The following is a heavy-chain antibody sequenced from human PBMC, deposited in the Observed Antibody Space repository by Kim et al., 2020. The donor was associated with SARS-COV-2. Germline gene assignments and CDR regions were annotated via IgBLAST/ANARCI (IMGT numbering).Heavy chain of an antibody. Sequence: GGSLRLSCAASGFTFSSYAMHWVRQAPGKGLEWVAVISYDGSNKYYADSVKGRFTISRDNSKNTLYLQMNSLRAEDTAVYYCARDRDTPQTRNYYYGMDVWGRGTTVTVSS. V-gene: IGHV3-30*04. CDR1: GFTFSSYA. D-gene: IGHD2-15*01. CDR3: ARDRDTPQTRNYYYGMDV. J-gene: IGHJ6*02. CDR2: ISYDGSNK.